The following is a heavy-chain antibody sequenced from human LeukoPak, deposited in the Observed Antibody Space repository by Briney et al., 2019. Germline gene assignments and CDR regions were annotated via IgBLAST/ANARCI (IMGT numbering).Heavy chain of an antibody. CDR3: AKTDSSDYSYYFDY. V-gene: IGHV3-21*01. CDR1: GFTFSSYR. Sequence: GGSLRLSCAASGFTFSSYRINWVRQAPGKGLEWVSCVSSTSSFIYYADSVKGRFTISRDNAKNSLYLQMNSLRAEDTAVYYCAKTDSSDYSYYFDYWGQGTLVTVSS. J-gene: IGHJ4*02. CDR2: VSSTSSFI. D-gene: IGHD3-22*01.